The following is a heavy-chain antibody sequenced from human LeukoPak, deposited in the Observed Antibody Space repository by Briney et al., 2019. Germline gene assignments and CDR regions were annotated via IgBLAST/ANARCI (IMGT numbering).Heavy chain of an antibody. CDR1: GLTFSNYA. Sequence: GGSLRLSCAASGLTFSNYAMSWVRQAPGKGLEWVSVISYSGGSTYYADSVKGRFTISRDNSKNTLYLQMNSLRAEDTAVYFCAKIRECSTTSCYRTYGMDVWGQGTTVTVSS. CDR3: AKIRECSTTSCYRTYGMDV. J-gene: IGHJ6*02. V-gene: IGHV3-23*01. D-gene: IGHD2-2*01. CDR2: ISYSGGST.